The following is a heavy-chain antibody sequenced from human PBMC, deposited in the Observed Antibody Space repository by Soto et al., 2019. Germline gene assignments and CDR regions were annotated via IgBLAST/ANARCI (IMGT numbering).Heavy chain of an antibody. V-gene: IGHV3-23*01. CDR1: GFSFSDYG. Sequence: PGGSLRLSCAASGFSFSDYGMSWVRQAPGKGLEWVSRISVSGGNTYQTDSVKGRFIIPRDSSKNTLYLQMNSLRAEDTAVYYCARRAYCSSITCYHYFDDWGQGTLVTVSS. J-gene: IGHJ4*02. D-gene: IGHD2-2*01. CDR2: ISVSGGNT. CDR3: ARRAYCSSITCYHYFDD.